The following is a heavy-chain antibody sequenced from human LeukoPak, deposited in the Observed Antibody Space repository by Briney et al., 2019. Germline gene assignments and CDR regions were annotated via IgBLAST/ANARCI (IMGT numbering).Heavy chain of an antibody. CDR3: AREGFRGYYCSSTSCYSLVGSYFDY. V-gene: IGHV4-34*01. CDR2: INHSGST. Sequence: KPSETLSLTCAVYGGSFSGYYWSWIRQPPGKGLEWIGEINHSGSTNYNPSLKSRVTISVDTSKNQFSLKLSSVTAADTAVYYCAREGFRGYYCSSTSCYSLVGSYFDYWGQGTLVTVSS. D-gene: IGHD2-2*02. J-gene: IGHJ4*02. CDR1: GGSFSGYY.